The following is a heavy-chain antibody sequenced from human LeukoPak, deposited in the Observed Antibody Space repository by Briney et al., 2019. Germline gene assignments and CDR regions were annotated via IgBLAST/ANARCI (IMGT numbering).Heavy chain of an antibody. CDR3: ARGYSYGFNWFDP. D-gene: IGHD5-18*01. CDR1: GGSISSGGYY. CDR2: INHSGST. J-gene: IGHJ5*02. Sequence: SETLSLTCTVSGGSISSGGYYWSWIRQPPGKGLEWIGEINHSGSTNYNPSLKSRVTISVDTSKNQFSLKLSSVTAADTAVYYCARGYSYGFNWFDPWGQGTLVTVSS. V-gene: IGHV4-39*07.